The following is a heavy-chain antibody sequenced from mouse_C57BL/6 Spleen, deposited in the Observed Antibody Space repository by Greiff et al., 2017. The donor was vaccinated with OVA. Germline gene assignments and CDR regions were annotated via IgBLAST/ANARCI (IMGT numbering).Heavy chain of an antibody. Sequence: VQLQQSGPELVKPGASVKMSCKASGYTFTDYNMHWVKQSHGKSLEWIGYINPNNGGTSYNQKFKGKATLTVNKSSSTAYMELRSLTSEDSAVYYCAREGLITTVVGDYWGQGTTLTVSS. CDR3: AREGLITTVVGDY. V-gene: IGHV1-22*01. CDR2: INPNNGGT. D-gene: IGHD1-1*01. J-gene: IGHJ2*01. CDR1: GYTFTDYN.